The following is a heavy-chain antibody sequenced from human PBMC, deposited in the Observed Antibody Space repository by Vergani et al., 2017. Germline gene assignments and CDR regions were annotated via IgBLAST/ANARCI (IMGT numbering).Heavy chain of an antibody. Sequence: EVQLLESGGGLVQPGGSLRLTCAASEFTFSNYAMNWVRQAPGKGLEWVSGISGSGVSAYYTDSVKGRFTISRDNSKNMLFLQMNNLRTEDTAIYYCARDLRLLYNRFDPWGQGTLVTVSS. CDR3: ARDLRLLYNRFDP. V-gene: IGHV3-23*01. CDR1: EFTFSNYA. J-gene: IGHJ5*02. CDR2: ISGSGVSA. D-gene: IGHD1-14*01.